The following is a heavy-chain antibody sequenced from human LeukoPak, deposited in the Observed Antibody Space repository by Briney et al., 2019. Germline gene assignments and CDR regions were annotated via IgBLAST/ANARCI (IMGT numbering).Heavy chain of an antibody. CDR3: ARAQDTYNSLYFDY. D-gene: IGHD5-24*01. CDR1: GFTFSNYG. CDR2: LQNHGGDI. Sequence: GGSLRLSCAASGFTFSNYGMHWVRQAPDKGLEWVAFLQNHGGDIHYVESVEGRFTISRDNSKNTLYLQMNSLRPEDTAVYYCARAQDTYNSLYFDYWGQGALVTVSS. J-gene: IGHJ4*02. V-gene: IGHV3-30*02.